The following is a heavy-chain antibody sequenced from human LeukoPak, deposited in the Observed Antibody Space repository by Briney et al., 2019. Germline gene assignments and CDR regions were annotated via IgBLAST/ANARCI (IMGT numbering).Heavy chain of an antibody. Sequence: GASVKVSCKASGGTFSSYAISWVRQAPGQGLEWMAWISTYDHDTNYAQKFRGRVTMTTDTSTSTAYMELRSLGSDDTAVYYCVRDYFCSGGTCDDCFDPWGQGTLVTVSS. J-gene: IGHJ5*02. D-gene: IGHD2-15*01. CDR2: ISTYDHDT. V-gene: IGHV1-18*01. CDR3: VRDYFCSGGTCDDCFDP. CDR1: GGTFSSYA.